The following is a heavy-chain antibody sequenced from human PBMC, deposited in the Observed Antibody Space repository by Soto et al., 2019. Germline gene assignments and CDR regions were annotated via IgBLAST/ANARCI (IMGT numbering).Heavy chain of an antibody. CDR2: ISYDGSNK. CDR1: GFTFSSYA. V-gene: IGHV3-30-3*01. J-gene: IGHJ6*02. Sequence: QVQLVESGGGVVQPGRSLRLSCAASGFTFSSYAMHWVRQAPGKGLEWVAVISYDGSNKYYADSVKGRFTISRDNSKNTLYLQMNSLRAEDTAVYYCARNPIAVAGLYYYYGMDVWGQGTTVTVS. D-gene: IGHD6-19*01. CDR3: ARNPIAVAGLYYYYGMDV.